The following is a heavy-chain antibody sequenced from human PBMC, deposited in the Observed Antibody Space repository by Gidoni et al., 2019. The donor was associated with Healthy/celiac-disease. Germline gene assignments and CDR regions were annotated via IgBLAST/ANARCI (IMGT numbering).Heavy chain of an antibody. CDR2: ISGSGGST. V-gene: IGHV3-23*01. CDR3: AQDASDINWFDP. D-gene: IGHD5-12*01. J-gene: IGHJ5*02. Sequence: EVQLLESGGGLVQPGGSLRLSCAASGFTFSSYAMSWVRQAPGKGLEWVSAISGSGGSTYYADSVKCRFTISSDNSKNTLFLQMNSLRAEDTAVYYCAQDASDINWFDPWGQGTLVTVSS. CDR1: GFTFSSYA.